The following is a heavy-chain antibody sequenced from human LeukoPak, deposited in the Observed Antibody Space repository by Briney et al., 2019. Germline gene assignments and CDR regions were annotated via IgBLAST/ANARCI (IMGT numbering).Heavy chain of an antibody. CDR1: GGTFSSYA. J-gene: IGHJ3*02. D-gene: IGHD2-8*01. Sequence: SVKVSCKASGGTFSSYAFSWVRQAPGQGPEWMGRIIPIFGTTNYAQKFQGRVTITADKSTSTAYMELSSLRSEDTAVYYCARERYCTNGVCSYAFDIWGQGTMVTVSS. V-gene: IGHV1-69*06. CDR2: IIPIFGTT. CDR3: ARERYCTNGVCSYAFDI.